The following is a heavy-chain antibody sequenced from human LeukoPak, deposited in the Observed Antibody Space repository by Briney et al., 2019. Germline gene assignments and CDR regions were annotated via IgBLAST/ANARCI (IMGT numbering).Heavy chain of an antibody. V-gene: IGHV3-23*01. CDR2: ISGSGGST. CDR3: AKDGPGSHFDY. D-gene: IGHD1-26*01. J-gene: IGHJ4*02. Sequence: GGSLRLSCAASGFTFSSYAMSWVRQAPGKGLEWVSAISGSGGSTYYAASVKGRFTISRDNPKSTLYLQMNSLSAEDTAVYYCAKDGPGSHFDYWGQGNLVTVSS. CDR1: GFTFSSYA.